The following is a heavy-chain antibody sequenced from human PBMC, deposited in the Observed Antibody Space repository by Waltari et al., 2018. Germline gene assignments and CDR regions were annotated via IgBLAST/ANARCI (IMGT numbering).Heavy chain of an antibody. CDR1: GGTFSSYA. Sequence: QVQLVQAGAEVKKPGSSVKVSCQASGGTFSSYAISWVRQAPGQGLEWMGGIIPIFGTANYAQKFQGRVTITADESTSTAYMERSSLRSEDTAVYYCARVGTDAITIFGGGYFDYWGQGTLVTVSS. V-gene: IGHV1-69*01. CDR2: IIPIFGTA. CDR3: ARVGTDAITIFGGGYFDY. D-gene: IGHD3-3*01. J-gene: IGHJ4*02.